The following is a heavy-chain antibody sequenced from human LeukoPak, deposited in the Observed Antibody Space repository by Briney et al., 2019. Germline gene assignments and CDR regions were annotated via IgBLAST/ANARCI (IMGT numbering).Heavy chain of an antibody. D-gene: IGHD3-3*01. Sequence: PSETLSLTCTVSGGSISSYYWSWIRQPPGKGLEWIGYIHNSGSTNYNPSLKGRVTISVDTSKNEFSLKLSSVTAADTAVYHCSSGSGYRIENWGQGTLVTVSS. CDR2: IHNSGST. CDR3: SSGSGYRIEN. J-gene: IGHJ4*02. CDR1: GGSISSYY. V-gene: IGHV4-59*01.